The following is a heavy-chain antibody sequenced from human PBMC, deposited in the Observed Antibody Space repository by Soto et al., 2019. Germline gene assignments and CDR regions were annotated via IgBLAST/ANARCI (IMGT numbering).Heavy chain of an antibody. V-gene: IGHV3-30*18. CDR2: ISYDGSNK. CDR3: AKITVKLWFDY. Sequence: WGSLLLSCAASVFTFSSYVMHWVRQAPGKGLEWVAVISYDGSNKYYADSVNGRFTISIDNSKNTLYLQMNSLRAEDTAVYYCAKITVKLWFDYWGQGTLVTVSS. CDR1: VFTFSSYV. J-gene: IGHJ4*02. D-gene: IGHD5-18*01.